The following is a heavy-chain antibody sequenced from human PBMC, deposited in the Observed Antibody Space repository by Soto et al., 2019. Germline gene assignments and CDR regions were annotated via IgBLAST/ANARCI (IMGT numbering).Heavy chain of an antibody. V-gene: IGHV1-69*12. J-gene: IGHJ3*02. CDR3: ASPYYYDSSGYYDSLWAFDI. D-gene: IGHD3-22*01. Sequence: QVQLVQSGAEVKKPGSSVKVSCKASGGTFSSYAISWVRQAPGQGLEWMGGIIPIFGTANYAQKFQGRVTITADESTSTAYMELSSLRSEDTAVYYCASPYYYDSSGYYDSLWAFDIWGQGTMVTVSS. CDR1: GGTFSSYA. CDR2: IIPIFGTA.